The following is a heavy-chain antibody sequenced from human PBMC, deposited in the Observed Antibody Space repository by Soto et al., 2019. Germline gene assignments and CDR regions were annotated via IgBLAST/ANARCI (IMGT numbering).Heavy chain of an antibody. V-gene: IGHV3-23*01. J-gene: IGHJ4*02. Sequence: EVQLLESGGGLVQPGGSLRLSCAASGFTFSSYAMSWVSQAPGKGLEWVSAISGSGGSTYDADSVKGRFTISRDNSKNTLYLQMNSLRAEDTAVYYCAKPLYDSSVLFYYWGQGTLVTVSS. D-gene: IGHD3-22*01. CDR3: AKPLYDSSVLFYY. CDR2: ISGSGGST. CDR1: GFTFSSYA.